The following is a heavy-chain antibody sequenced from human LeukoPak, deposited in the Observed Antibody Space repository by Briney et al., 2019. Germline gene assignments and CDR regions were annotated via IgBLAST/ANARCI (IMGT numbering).Heavy chain of an antibody. CDR3: ARVLVVVVAATRWAWFDP. J-gene: IGHJ5*02. Sequence: PSETLSLTCTVSGGSISSGSYYWSWIRQPPGKGLEWIGEIYHSGSTNYNPSLKSRVTISVDKSKNQFSLKLSSVTAADTAVYYCARVLVVVVAATRWAWFDPWGQGTLVTVSS. CDR1: GGSISSGSYY. D-gene: IGHD2-15*01. CDR2: IYHSGST. V-gene: IGHV4-39*07.